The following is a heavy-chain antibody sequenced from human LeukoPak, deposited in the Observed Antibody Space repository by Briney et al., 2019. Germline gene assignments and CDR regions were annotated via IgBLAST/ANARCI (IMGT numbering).Heavy chain of an antibody. D-gene: IGHD1-7*01. CDR3: ARKGTTNYYYMDV. J-gene: IGHJ6*03. CDR2: IKQDGSEK. Sequence: GGSLRLSCAASGFTFSSYEMNWVRQAPGKGLEWVANIKQDGSEKYYVDSVKGRFTISRDNAKNSLYLQMNSLRAEDTAVYYCARKGTTNYYYMDVWGKGTTVTVSS. CDR1: GFTFSSYE. V-gene: IGHV3-7*01.